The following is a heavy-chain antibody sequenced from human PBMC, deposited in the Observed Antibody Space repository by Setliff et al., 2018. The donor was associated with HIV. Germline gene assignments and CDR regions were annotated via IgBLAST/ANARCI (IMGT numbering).Heavy chain of an antibody. CDR3: AREDSSWYGSLDY. CDR1: GFVFNTAW. D-gene: IGHD6-13*01. CDR2: IKSKTDGGTT. V-gene: IGHV3-15*01. Sequence: GGSLRLSCAASGFVFNTAWMTWVRQAPGKGLEWVGRIKSKTDGGTTDYVTPVKGRFTISRDDSKNTLYLQMNSLRAEDMAIYYCAREDSSWYGSLDYWGQGTPVTVSS. J-gene: IGHJ4*02.